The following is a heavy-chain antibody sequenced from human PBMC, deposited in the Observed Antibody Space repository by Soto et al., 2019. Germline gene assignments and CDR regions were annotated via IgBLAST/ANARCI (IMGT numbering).Heavy chain of an antibody. CDR3: ARDGLYCSGGSCYSDY. V-gene: IGHV1-18*04. Sequence: GASVKVSCKASGYTFTGYGISWVRQAPGQGLEWMGWISAYNGNTNYAQKLQGRVTMTTDTSTSTAYVELRSLRSDDTAVYYCARDGLYCSGGSCYSDYWGQGTLVTVSS. D-gene: IGHD2-15*01. CDR1: GYTFTGYG. CDR2: ISAYNGNT. J-gene: IGHJ4*02.